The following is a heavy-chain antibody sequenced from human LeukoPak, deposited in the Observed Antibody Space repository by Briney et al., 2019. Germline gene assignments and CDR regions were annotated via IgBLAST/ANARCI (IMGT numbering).Heavy chain of an antibody. CDR3: ASVQFYDSSGYYYPEH. CDR1: GGTFSSYA. Sequence: VASVKVSCKASGGTFSSYAISWVRQAPGQGPEWMGGIIPIFGTANYAQKFQGRVTITTDESTSTAYMELSSLRSEDTAVYYCASVQFYDSSGYYYPEHWGQGTLVTVSS. CDR2: IIPIFGTA. V-gene: IGHV1-69*05. J-gene: IGHJ1*01. D-gene: IGHD3-22*01.